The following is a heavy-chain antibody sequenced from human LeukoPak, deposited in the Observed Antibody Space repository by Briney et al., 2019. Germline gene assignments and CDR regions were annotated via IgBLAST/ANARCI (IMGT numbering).Heavy chain of an antibody. V-gene: IGHV3-23*01. CDR3: AKPSRAGTIDY. CDR1: GFTLSSYA. CDR2: ISGSGGST. Sequence: GGSLRLSCAASGFTLSSYAMSWVRQAPGKGMEWVSAISGSGGSTYYADSVKGRFTISRDNSKNTLYLQMNSLRAEDTAVYYCAKPSRAGTIDYWGQGTLVTVSS. J-gene: IGHJ4*02. D-gene: IGHD6-19*01.